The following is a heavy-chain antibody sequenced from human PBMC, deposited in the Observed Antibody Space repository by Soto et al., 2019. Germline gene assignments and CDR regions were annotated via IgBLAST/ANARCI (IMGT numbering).Heavy chain of an antibody. D-gene: IGHD6-13*01. V-gene: IGHV1-46*04. CDR3: ARDLAAADY. CDR1: GYIFINYY. CDR2: FNPMSRST. Sequence: QVQLVQSGAEVKKPGASVKISCKTSGYIFINYYIHWVRQAPGQGLEWVALFNPMSRSTNYALKLQGRVPVTSDTSTSTVYMELSSLISEDTAVYYCARDLAAADYWGQGTLVTVSS. J-gene: IGHJ4*02.